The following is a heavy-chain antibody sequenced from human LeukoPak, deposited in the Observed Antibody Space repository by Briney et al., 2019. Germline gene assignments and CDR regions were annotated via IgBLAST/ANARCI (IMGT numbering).Heavy chain of an antibody. V-gene: IGHV4-34*01. D-gene: IGHD2-21*02. J-gene: IGHJ5*02. Sequence: SETLSLTCAVSGGSFSGYYWSWIRQPPGKGLEWIGEINRSGSTDYYPSLKSRVTIPVDTSKNQFSLKLSSVTAAETAVYYCARGRQHIVVVTADRGWFDRWGQGTLVTVSS. CDR2: INRSGST. CDR3: ARGRQHIVVVTADRGWFDR. CDR1: GGSFSGYY.